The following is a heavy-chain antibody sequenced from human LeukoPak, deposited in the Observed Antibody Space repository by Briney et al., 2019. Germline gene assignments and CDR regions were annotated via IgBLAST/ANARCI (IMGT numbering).Heavy chain of an antibody. Sequence: ASVKVSCKASGYTFTGYYMHWVRQAPGKGLEWMGWINPNRGGTNYAQKFQGRVTMTRDTSISTAYMELSRLRSDDTAVYYCARDQEGGGSSWWWGSRHYFDYWGQGTLVTVSS. D-gene: IGHD6-13*01. J-gene: IGHJ4*02. CDR3: ARDQEGGGSSWWWGSRHYFDY. CDR1: GYTFTGYY. CDR2: INPNRGGT. V-gene: IGHV1-2*02.